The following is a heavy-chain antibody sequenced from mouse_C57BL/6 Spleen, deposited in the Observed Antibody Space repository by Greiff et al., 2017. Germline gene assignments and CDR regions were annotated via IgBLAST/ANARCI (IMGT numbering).Heavy chain of an antibody. Sequence: VQLKQSGPELVKPGASVKISCKASGYSFTGYYMHWVKQSHGNILDWIGYIYPYNGVSSYNQKFKGKATLTVDKSSSTAYMELRSLTSEDSAVYYCGRGGYCGGYWYFDVWGTGTTVTVSS. V-gene: IGHV1-31*01. CDR3: GRGGYCGGYWYFDV. CDR1: GYSFTGYY. CDR2: IYPYNGVS. J-gene: IGHJ1*03. D-gene: IGHD1-1*02.